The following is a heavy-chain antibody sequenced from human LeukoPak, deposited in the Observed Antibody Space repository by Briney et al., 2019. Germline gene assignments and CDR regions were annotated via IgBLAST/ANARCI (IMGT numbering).Heavy chain of an antibody. J-gene: IGHJ4*02. Sequence: SVKVSCKASGGTFSSYAISWVRQAPGQGLEWMGRIIPILGIANYAQKFQGRVTITADKSTSTAYMELSSLRSEDTAVYYCARDLIGGVAAAGTDGSFDYWGQGTLVTVSS. CDR2: IIPILGIA. V-gene: IGHV1-69*04. CDR1: GGTFSSYA. CDR3: ARDLIGGVAAAGTDGSFDY. D-gene: IGHD6-13*01.